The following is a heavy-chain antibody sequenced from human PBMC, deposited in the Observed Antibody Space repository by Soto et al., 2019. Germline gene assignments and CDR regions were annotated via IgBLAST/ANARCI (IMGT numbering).Heavy chain of an antibody. J-gene: IGHJ5*02. CDR2: ISPFNGNT. V-gene: IGHV1-18*01. Sequence: ASVRVSYRSSGYPFTHHGITWVRQAPGQGLEWMGWISPFNGNTNYGQTLQGRVTLTTDTPTSTVHMELRSLRSDDTAVYFCAKSQSTAYDPYNAWGLGTLVTVSS. CDR1: GYPFTHHG. D-gene: IGHD5-12*01. CDR3: AKSQSTAYDPYNA.